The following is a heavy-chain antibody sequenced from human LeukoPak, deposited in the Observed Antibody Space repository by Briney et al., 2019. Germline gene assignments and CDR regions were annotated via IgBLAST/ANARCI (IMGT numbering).Heavy chain of an antibody. CDR1: GYTFTGYY. Sequence: GASVKVSCKASGYTFTGYYMHWVRQAPGQGLEWMGWINPNSGGTNYAQKFQGRVTMTRDMSTSTVYMELSSLRSEDTAVYYCARDCSGGSCYPHHDAFDIWGQGTMVTVSS. D-gene: IGHD2-15*01. V-gene: IGHV1-2*02. CDR2: INPNSGGT. J-gene: IGHJ3*02. CDR3: ARDCSGGSCYPHHDAFDI.